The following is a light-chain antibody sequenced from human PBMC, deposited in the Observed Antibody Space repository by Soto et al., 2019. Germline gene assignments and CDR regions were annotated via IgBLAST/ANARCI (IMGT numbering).Light chain of an antibody. CDR3: QQRSNWPIT. CDR1: QSVSSN. J-gene: IGKJ5*01. V-gene: IGKV3-11*01. Sequence: TLSPATLSVSPGERAXLSXXASQSVSSNLAWYQQKPGQAPSLLIYDISARATGIPARFSGSGSGTDFTLTISSLEPEDFAVYYCQQRSNWPITFGQGTRLEN. CDR2: DIS.